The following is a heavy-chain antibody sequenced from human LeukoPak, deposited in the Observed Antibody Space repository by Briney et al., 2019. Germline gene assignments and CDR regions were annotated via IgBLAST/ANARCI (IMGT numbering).Heavy chain of an antibody. V-gene: IGHV3-30*02. Sequence: GGSLRLSCAASGFTFSSYGMHWVRQAPGKGLEWVAFIRYDGSNKYYADSVKGRFTISRDNSKKTLYLQMNSLRAEDTAVYYCAKDWYDFWSGSTSPDAFDIWGQGTMVIVSS. CDR1: GFTFSSYG. CDR3: AKDWYDFWSGSTSPDAFDI. J-gene: IGHJ3*02. CDR2: IRYDGSNK. D-gene: IGHD3-3*01.